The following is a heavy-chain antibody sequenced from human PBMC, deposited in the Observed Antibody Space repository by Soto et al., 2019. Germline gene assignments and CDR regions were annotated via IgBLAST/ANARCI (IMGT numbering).Heavy chain of an antibody. J-gene: IGHJ5*02. CDR1: GYTFTSYD. V-gene: IGHV1-18*01. CDR2: ISAYNGNT. D-gene: IGHD2-2*01. CDR3: ARDGDIVLVPAAYNWFDP. Sequence: ASVKVSCKASGYTFTSYDISWVRQAPGQGLEWMGWISAYNGNTNYAQKLQGRVTMTTDTSTSTAYMELRSLRSDDTAVYYCARDGDIVLVPAAYNWFDPWGQGTLVTVSS.